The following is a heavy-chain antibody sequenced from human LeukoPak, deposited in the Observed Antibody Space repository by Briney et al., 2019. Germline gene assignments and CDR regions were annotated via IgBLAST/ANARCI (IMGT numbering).Heavy chain of an antibody. CDR1: GYTFTSYG. V-gene: IGHV1-2*02. J-gene: IGHJ4*02. Sequence: ASVKVSCKASGYTFTSYGISWVRQAPGQGLEWMGWINPNSGGTNYAQKFQGRVTMTRDTSISTAYMELSRLRSDDTAVYYCARGAVPAASSDYFDYWGQGTLVTVSS. CDR3: ARGAVPAASSDYFDY. CDR2: INPNSGGT. D-gene: IGHD2-2*01.